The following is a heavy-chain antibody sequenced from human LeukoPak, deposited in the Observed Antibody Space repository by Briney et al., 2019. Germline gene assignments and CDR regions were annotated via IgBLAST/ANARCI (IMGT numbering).Heavy chain of an antibody. CDR1: GGSFSGYY. CDR3: ARDRVGATLYFDY. CDR2: LSGSGGTT. Sequence: ETLSLTCAVYGGSFSGYYWSWVRQAPGKGLEWVSALSGSGGTTYYADFMKGRFTISRDNSKNTLYLQMNSLRAEDTAVYYCARDRVGATLYFDYWGQGTLVTVSS. D-gene: IGHD1-26*01. V-gene: IGHV3-23*01. J-gene: IGHJ4*02.